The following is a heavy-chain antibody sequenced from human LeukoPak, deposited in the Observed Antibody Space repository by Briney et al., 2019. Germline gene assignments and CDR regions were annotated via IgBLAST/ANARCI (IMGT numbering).Heavy chain of an antibody. J-gene: IGHJ4*02. CDR1: GFTFSSYE. V-gene: IGHV3-48*03. CDR2: ISSCGSTI. Sequence: PGGSLRLSCAASGFTFSSYEMNWVRQAPGPGLESFSYISSCGSTIYYAASVKCRFTFSRDNAKSSLYLQMNRLRSEDTAVYYCARESSGSYYNDFDYWGQGTLVTVSS. D-gene: IGHD3-10*01. CDR3: ARESSGSYYNDFDY.